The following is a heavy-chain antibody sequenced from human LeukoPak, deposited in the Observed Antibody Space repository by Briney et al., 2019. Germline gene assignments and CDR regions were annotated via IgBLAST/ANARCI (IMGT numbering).Heavy chain of an antibody. V-gene: IGHV3-20*04. J-gene: IGHJ5*02. D-gene: IGHD4-11*01. CDR2: INWNGGST. CDR3: ARDHQYSNYAFNWFDP. CDR1: GFTFDDYG. Sequence: PGGSLRLSCAASGFTFDDYGMSWVRQAPGKGLEWVSGINWNGGSTGYADSVKGRFTISRDNAKNSLYLQMNNLRAEDTALYYCARDHQYSNYAFNWFDPWGQGTLVTVSS.